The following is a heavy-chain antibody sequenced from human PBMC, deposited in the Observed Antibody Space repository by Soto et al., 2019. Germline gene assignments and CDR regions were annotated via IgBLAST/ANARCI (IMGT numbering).Heavy chain of an antibody. D-gene: IGHD6-13*01. V-gene: IGHV4-39*02. CDR1: GGSISSSSYY. CDR2: IYYSGST. J-gene: IGHJ6*02. Sequence: PSETLSLTCTVSGGSISSSSYYWGWIRQPPGEGLEWIGSIYYSGSTYYNPSLKSRVTISVDTSKNQFSLKLSSVTAADTAVYYCAREGAAASYGMDVWGQGTTVTVSS. CDR3: AREGAAASYGMDV.